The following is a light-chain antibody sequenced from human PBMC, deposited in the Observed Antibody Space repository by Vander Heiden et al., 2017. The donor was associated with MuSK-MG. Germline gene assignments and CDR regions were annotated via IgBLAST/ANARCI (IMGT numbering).Light chain of an antibody. CDR2: GAS. J-gene: IGKJ1*01. CDR1: QSVSSSY. CDR3: QQYGSSPWT. Sequence: EIVLTQSPGTLSLSPGERATLSCRASQSVSSSYLAWYQQKPGQAPRLLIYGASSRATGSPDRFSGSGSGTDFTLTISRLEPEDVAVDYCQQYGSSPWTFGQGTKVEIK. V-gene: IGKV3-20*01.